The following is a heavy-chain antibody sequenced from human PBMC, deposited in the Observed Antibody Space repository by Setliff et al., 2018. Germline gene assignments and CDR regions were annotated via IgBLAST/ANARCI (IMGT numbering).Heavy chain of an antibody. V-gene: IGHV4-39*01. J-gene: IGHJ4*02. D-gene: IGHD1-1*01. CDR1: GDSMNSGVYY. Sequence: SETLSLTCKVSGDSMNSGVYYWVWIRQPPGKGLEWIGRIYSGGTTYYNSSLKSRVTISVDTSKSQFSLRLNSVTAADTAVYYCARTGTYRYFDYWGRGTLVTVSS. CDR3: ARTGTYRYFDY. CDR2: IYSGGTT.